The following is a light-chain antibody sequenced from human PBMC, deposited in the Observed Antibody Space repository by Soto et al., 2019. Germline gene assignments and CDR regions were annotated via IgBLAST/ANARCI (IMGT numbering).Light chain of an antibody. CDR1: QSVSSSY. CDR2: GAS. J-gene: IGKJ1*01. Sequence: EIVLAESPATLSLSPGERATLSCRASQSVSSSYLAWYQQKPGQAPRLLIYGASSRATGIPDRFSGSGSGTEFTLTISSLQSEDFAVYYCQQYNNWWTFGQGSKVDIK. CDR3: QQYNNWWT. V-gene: IGKV3D-15*01.